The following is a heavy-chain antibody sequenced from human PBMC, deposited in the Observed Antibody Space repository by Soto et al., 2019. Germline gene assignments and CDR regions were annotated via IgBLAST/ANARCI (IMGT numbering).Heavy chain of an antibody. V-gene: IGHV3-30*18. CDR2: ISYDGTNE. CDR3: AKWGKRDGKSSPPSDY. CDR1: GFTFSGYG. Sequence: QVELVESGGGVVQPGRSLRLSCAASGFTFSGYGMHWVRQAPGKGLEWVAVISYDGTNEIYADSVKGRFSISRDNSKSTLYMEMNSLRDEDTAIYYCAKWGKRDGKSSPPSDYWGQGTLVTVSS. J-gene: IGHJ4*02. D-gene: IGHD3-16*01.